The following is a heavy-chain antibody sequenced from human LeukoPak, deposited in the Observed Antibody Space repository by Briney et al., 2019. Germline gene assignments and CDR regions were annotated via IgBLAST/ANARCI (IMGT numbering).Heavy chain of an antibody. Sequence: ASVKVSCKASGYTFTGYYMHWVRQAPGQGLEWMGWINPNSGGTNYAQKFQGRVTMTRDTSISTAYMELSRLRSDDTAVYYCARDISPYYDSSGYYYDYWGQGTLVTVSS. CDR2: INPNSGGT. D-gene: IGHD3-22*01. CDR1: GYTFTGYY. CDR3: ARDISPYYDSSGYYYDY. J-gene: IGHJ4*02. V-gene: IGHV1-2*02.